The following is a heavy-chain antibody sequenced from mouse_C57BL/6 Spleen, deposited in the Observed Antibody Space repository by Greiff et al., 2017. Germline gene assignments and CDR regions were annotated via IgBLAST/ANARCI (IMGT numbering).Heavy chain of an antibody. J-gene: IGHJ2*01. D-gene: IGHD2-2*01. CDR3: ARGMVTAPYYIDY. Sequence: QVQLQQSGAVLARPGASVWMSCMASGYTFTSYTMHWVKQRPGQGLEWIGYIIPSSGYTQYNQKFKDKATLTADESSSTAYMQLSSRTSEDSAAYYCARGMVTAPYYIDYWGQGTTLTVSS. CDR2: IIPSSGYT. CDR1: GYTFTSYT. V-gene: IGHV1-4*01.